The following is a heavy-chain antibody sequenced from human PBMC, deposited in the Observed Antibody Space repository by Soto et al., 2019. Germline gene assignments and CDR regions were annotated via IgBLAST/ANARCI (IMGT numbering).Heavy chain of an antibody. D-gene: IGHD3-22*01. J-gene: IGHJ5*01. V-gene: IGHV4-59*01. CDR1: GGSFNNDY. CDR2: IFHSGIT. CDR3: ARDRYFYDSAGYYRTLDS. Sequence: SETLSLTCTISGGSFNNDYWTWIRQSPGKGLEWIGYIFHSGITDYNPSVKSRVTISIDKSKNLFSLKLTSVTAAETAVYYCARDRYFYDSAGYYRTLDSWGQGILVTVSS.